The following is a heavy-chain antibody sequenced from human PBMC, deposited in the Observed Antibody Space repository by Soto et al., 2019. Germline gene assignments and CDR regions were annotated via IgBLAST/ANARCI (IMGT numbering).Heavy chain of an antibody. CDR2: FDPEDGET. D-gene: IGHD3-3*01. Sequence: ASVKVSCKVSGYNLTELSMHWVRQAPGKGLEWMGGFDPEDGETIYAQKFQGRVTMTEDTSTDTAYMELSSLRSEDTAVYYCARCALEGNYYYYGMDVWGQGTTVTVSS. J-gene: IGHJ6*02. CDR1: GYNLTELS. V-gene: IGHV1-24*01. CDR3: ARCALEGNYYYYGMDV.